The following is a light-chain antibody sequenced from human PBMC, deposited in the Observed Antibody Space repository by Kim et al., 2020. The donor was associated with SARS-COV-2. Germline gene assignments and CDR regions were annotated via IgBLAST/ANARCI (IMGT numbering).Light chain of an antibody. CDR3: QVYNNNFRV. V-gene: IGLV6-57*03. Sequence: ERTVTIPGTRSSGSIASSYVQWYQQRPGSAPSTIIYEDDRRPSGVPDRFSGSLGRSSNSASLTNSGLRTEDEADYYCQVYNNNFRVFGGGTQLTVL. CDR2: EDD. CDR1: SGSIASSY. J-gene: IGLJ2*01.